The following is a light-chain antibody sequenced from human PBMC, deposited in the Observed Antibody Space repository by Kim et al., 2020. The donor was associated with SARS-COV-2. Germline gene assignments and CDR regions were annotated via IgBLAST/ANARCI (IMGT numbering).Light chain of an antibody. V-gene: IGLV1-44*01. CDR2: SDD. Sequence: QAVLTQPPSASGTPGQRVIISCSGSTSNIGSNNVNWYQQIPGTAPKLLIYSDDQRPSGVPDRFSGSKSGTSASLAISGLQSDDEADYYCAAWDDSLTAVFGGGTQLTVL. CDR3: AAWDDSLTAV. J-gene: IGLJ2*01. CDR1: TSNIGSNN.